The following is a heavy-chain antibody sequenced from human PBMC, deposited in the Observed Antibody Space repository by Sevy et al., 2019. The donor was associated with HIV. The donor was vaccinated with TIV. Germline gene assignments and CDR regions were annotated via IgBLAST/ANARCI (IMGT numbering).Heavy chain of an antibody. CDR2: ILSVGNIK. D-gene: IGHD6-19*01. V-gene: IGHV3-33*01. CDR3: ARESGSGWYIDH. J-gene: IGHJ4*02. CDR1: GFTFSSYG. Sequence: GGSLRLSCAASGFTFSSYGLHWVRQAPGRGLEWVAGILSVGNIKYYIDSVKGRFTISKDDSKNTLYLQMNSLRAEDTAVYYSARESGSGWYIDHWGQGALVTVSS.